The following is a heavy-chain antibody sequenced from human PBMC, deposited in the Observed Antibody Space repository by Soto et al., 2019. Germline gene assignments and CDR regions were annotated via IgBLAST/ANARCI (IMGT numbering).Heavy chain of an antibody. Sequence: KTSETLSLTCAVYNGSLSGYFWNWIRQSPDKGLEWIGEIDQNGFTRYNPSLRSRVTTSVDTSKNQFSLRLTSVTAADTAVYYCARVRDWFDSWGPGTLVTVSS. CDR3: ARVRDWFDS. CDR2: IDQNGFT. V-gene: IGHV4-34*01. CDR1: NGSLSGYF. J-gene: IGHJ5*01.